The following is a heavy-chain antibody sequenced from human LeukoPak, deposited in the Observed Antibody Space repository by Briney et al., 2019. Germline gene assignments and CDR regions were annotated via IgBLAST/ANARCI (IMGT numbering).Heavy chain of an antibody. J-gene: IGHJ4*02. CDR1: GFTFSDYY. V-gene: IGHV3-11*04. CDR2: ISSSCSII. D-gene: IGHD5-24*01. CDR3: ARDRDGLRGYFDY. Sequence: GGSLRLSRAASGFTFSDYYMSWIRQAPGRGLEWGSYISSSCSIIYYAESVKGRVTTSRDNAKSSLYLQMNSLRAEDTAVYYCARDRDGLRGYFDYWGQGTLVTVSS.